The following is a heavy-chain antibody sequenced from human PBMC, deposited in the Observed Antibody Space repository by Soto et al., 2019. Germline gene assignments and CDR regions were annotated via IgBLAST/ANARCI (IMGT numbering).Heavy chain of an antibody. J-gene: IGHJ4*02. CDR2: ISYDGSTK. CDR1: GFTFSSFS. Sequence: QVPLVESGGGVVQPGRSLRLSCAASGFTFSSFSLHWVRQAPGKGLEWLALISYDGSTKYNADSVKGRFTVSRDNSNTTFYWQRSGVRPEDAAVYYGGRTQTGAGTPDFDYGARGPLAPVPS. V-gene: IGHV3-30-3*01. CDR3: GRTQTGAGTPDFDY. D-gene: IGHD6-19*01.